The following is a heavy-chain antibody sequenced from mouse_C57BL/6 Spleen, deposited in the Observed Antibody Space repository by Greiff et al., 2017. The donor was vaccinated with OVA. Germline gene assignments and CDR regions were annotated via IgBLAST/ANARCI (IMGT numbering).Heavy chain of an antibody. J-gene: IGHJ4*01. CDR3: ARRGSGYVGYAMDY. D-gene: IGHD3-2*02. CDR1: GYTFTSYW. CDR2: IYPGSGST. V-gene: IGHV1-55*01. Sequence: QVQLKQPGAELVKPGASVKMSCKASGYTFTSYWITWVKQRPGQGLEWIGDIYPGSGSTNYNEKFKSKATLTVDTSSSTAYMQLSSLTSEDSAVYYCARRGSGYVGYAMDYWGQGTSVTVSS.